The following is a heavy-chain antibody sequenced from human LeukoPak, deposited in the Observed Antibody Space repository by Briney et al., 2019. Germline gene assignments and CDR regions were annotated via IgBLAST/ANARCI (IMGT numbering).Heavy chain of an antibody. CDR2: IGTSGSTI. CDR3: ARFITTSASNWFDP. D-gene: IGHD1-1*01. V-gene: IGHV3-48*03. J-gene: IGHJ5*02. CDR1: GFTFSNYE. Sequence: PGGSLRLSCAASGFTFSNYEMNWVRQAPGKGLEWVSYIGTSGSTIYYADSVKGRFTISRDNAKSSLYLQMNSLRAEDTAVYYCARFITTSASNWFDPWGQGTLVTVSS.